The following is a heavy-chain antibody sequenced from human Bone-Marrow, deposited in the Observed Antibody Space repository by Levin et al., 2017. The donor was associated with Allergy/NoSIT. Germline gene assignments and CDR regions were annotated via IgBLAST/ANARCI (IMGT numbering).Heavy chain of an antibody. V-gene: IGHV3-49*04. CDR1: GFTFGDYA. J-gene: IGHJ4*02. D-gene: IGHD3-22*01. Sequence: PGESLKISCTASGFTFGDYAMSWVRQAPGKGLEWVGFIRSKAYGGTTEYAASVKGRFTISRDDSKSIAYLQMNSLKTEDTAVYYCTRDSGYYYYFDYWGQGTLVTVSS. CDR2: IRSKAYGGTT. CDR3: TRDSGYYYYFDY.